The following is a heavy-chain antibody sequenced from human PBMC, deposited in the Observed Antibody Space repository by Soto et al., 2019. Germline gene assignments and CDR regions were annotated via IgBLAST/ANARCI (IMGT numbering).Heavy chain of an antibody. CDR2: IYYSGST. Sequence: SETLSLTCTVSGCSISSGDYYWSWIRQPPGKGLEWIGYIYYSGSTYYNPSLKSRVTISVDTSKNQFSLKLSSVTAADTAVYYCARVSSGSYKYYFDYWGQGTLVTVSS. J-gene: IGHJ4*02. D-gene: IGHD1-26*01. CDR1: GCSISSGDYY. V-gene: IGHV4-30-4*01. CDR3: ARVSSGSYKYYFDY.